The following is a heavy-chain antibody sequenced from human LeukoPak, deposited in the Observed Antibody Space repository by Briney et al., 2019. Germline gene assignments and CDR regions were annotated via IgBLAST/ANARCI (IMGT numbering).Heavy chain of an antibody. V-gene: IGHV1-69*04. CDR1: GGTFSSYA. CDR2: IIPILGIA. D-gene: IGHD3-3*01. CDR3: ARESITIFGVVIMDYYYYGMDV. Sequence: SVKVSCKASGGTFSSYAISWVRQAPGQGLEWVGRIIPILGIANYAQKFQARVPITADKSTSTAYMELSSLRSEDTAVYYCARESITIFGVVIMDYYYYGMDVWGQGTTVTVSS. J-gene: IGHJ6*02.